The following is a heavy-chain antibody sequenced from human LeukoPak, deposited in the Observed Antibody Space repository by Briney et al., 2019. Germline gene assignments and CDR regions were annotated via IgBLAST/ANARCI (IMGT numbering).Heavy chain of an antibody. CDR1: GGSISSTTYY. J-gene: IGHJ3*02. CDR2: IYYSGRT. Sequence: PSETLSLTCIVSGGSISSTTYYWGWIRQPPGKRLEWIGSIYYSGRTYYNPSLQSRVTISVDTSKNQFSLKLDSVTAADTAVFYCARQPGLAAFDIWGQGTLVTVSS. V-gene: IGHV4-39*01. CDR3: ARQPGLAAFDI.